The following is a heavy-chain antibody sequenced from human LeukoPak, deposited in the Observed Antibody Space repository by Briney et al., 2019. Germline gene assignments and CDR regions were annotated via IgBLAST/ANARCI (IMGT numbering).Heavy chain of an antibody. V-gene: IGHV3-7*03. CDR1: GFTFSNYW. CDR3: ARGGGLDV. D-gene: IGHD3-16*01. Sequence: GGSLRLSCATSGFTFSNYWMCWVRQAPGKGLEWVANIRQDGGDKYYADSVKGRFTVSRDNAKNSLYLQMNSLRAEDTAVYFCARGGGLDVWGQGATVTVSS. CDR2: IRQDGGDK. J-gene: IGHJ6*02.